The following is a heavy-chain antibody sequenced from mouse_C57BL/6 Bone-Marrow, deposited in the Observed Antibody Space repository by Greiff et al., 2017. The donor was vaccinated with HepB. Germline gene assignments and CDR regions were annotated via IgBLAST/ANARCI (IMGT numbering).Heavy chain of an antibody. CDR2: IDPEDGDT. J-gene: IGHJ3*01. Sequence: DVHLVESGAELVRPGASVKLSCTASGFNIKDYYMHWVKQRPEQGLEWIGRIDPEDGDTEYAPKFQGKATMTADTSSNTAYLQLSSLTSEDTAVYYCTNLLLRAWFAYWGQGTLVTVSA. D-gene: IGHD1-1*01. V-gene: IGHV14-1*01. CDR1: GFNIKDYY. CDR3: TNLLLRAWFAY.